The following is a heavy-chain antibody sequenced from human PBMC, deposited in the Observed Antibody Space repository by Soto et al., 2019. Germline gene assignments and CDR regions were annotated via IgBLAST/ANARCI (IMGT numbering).Heavy chain of an antibody. J-gene: IGHJ4*02. CDR3: ARGALTMVRGVIKIPFDY. Sequence: QVQLQQWGAGLLKPSETLSLTCAVYGGSFSGYYWSWIRQPPGKGLEWIGEINHSGSTNYNPSLKSRVTISVDTSKNQFSLTLSSVAAAGTAVYYCARGALTMVRGVIKIPFDYWGQGTLVTVSS. CDR1: GGSFSGYY. V-gene: IGHV4-34*01. CDR2: INHSGST. D-gene: IGHD3-10*01.